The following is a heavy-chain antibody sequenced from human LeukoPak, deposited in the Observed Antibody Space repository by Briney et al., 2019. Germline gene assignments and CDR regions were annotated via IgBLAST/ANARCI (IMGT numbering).Heavy chain of an antibody. CDR2: IIPIFGTA. V-gene: IGHV1-69*05. J-gene: IGHJ4*02. Sequence: GASVKVSCKASGYTFTGYYMHWVRQAPGQGLEWMGGIIPIFGTANYAQKFQGRVTITTDESTSTAYMELSSLRSEDTAVYYCARDSDDWGQGTLVTVSS. CDR3: ARDSDD. CDR1: GYTFTGYY.